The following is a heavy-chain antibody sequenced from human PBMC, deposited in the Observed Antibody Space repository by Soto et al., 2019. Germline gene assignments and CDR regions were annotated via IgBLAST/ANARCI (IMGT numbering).Heavy chain of an antibody. Sequence: QLQLQESGPGLVKPSETLSLTCTVSGGSISSSSYYWGWIRQPPGKGLEWIGSIYYSGNTYYNPSLKSRVTISVDTSKNQFSLKLSSVTAADTAVYYCARLNPSSSSTYFDYWGQGTLVTVSS. V-gene: IGHV4-39*01. J-gene: IGHJ4*02. D-gene: IGHD6-13*01. CDR3: ARLNPSSSSTYFDY. CDR1: GGSISSSSYY. CDR2: IYYSGNT.